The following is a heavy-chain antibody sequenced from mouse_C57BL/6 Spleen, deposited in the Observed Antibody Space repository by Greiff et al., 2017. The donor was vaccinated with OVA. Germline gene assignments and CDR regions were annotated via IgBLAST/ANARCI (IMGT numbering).Heavy chain of an antibody. V-gene: IGHV5-4*01. D-gene: IGHD1-1*01. CDR3: ARDWDYGSRYYFDY. J-gene: IGHJ2*01. CDR1: GFTFSSYA. Sequence: EVKLVESGGGLVKPGGSLKLSCAASGFTFSSYAMSWVRQTPEKRLEWVATISDGGSYTYYPDNVKGRFTISRDNAKNNLYLQMSHLKSEDTAMYYCARDWDYGSRYYFDYWGQGTTLTVSS. CDR2: ISDGGSYT.